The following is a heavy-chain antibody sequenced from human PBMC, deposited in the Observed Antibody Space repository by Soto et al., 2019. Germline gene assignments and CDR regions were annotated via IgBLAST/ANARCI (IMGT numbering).Heavy chain of an antibody. CDR3: VKGNGYWSGYLEF. D-gene: IGHD3-3*01. J-gene: IGHJ4*02. CDR2: IKSDGSSK. CDR1: GFPFSNYW. Sequence: GGSLRLPCPSSGFPFSNYWMTRVSQAPGKGLVWVSHIKSDGSSKGYAASVRGRFTIYRENTENTLYLQMSSLRAEDTDVYYCVKGNGYWSGYLEFWGQGTLVTVYS. V-gene: IGHV3-74*01.